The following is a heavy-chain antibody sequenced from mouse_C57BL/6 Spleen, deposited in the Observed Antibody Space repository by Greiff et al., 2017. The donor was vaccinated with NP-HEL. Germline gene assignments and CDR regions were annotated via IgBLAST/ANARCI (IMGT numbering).Heavy chain of an antibody. CDR1: GYTFTDYE. CDR3: TRWQLDY. V-gene: IGHV1-15*01. Sequence: VKLQQSGAELVRPGASVTLSCKASGYTFTDYEMHWVKQTPVHGLEWIGAIDPETGGTAYNQKFKGKAILTADKSSSTAYMELRSLTSEDSAVYYCTRWQLDYWGQGTTLTVSS. J-gene: IGHJ2*01. D-gene: IGHD6-1*01. CDR2: IDPETGGT.